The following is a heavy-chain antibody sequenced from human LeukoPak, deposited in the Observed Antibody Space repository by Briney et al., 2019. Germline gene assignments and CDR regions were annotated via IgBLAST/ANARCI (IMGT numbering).Heavy chain of an antibody. Sequence: GGSLRLSCTASGFTFDDYAMHWVRQAPGKGLEWVAGINWNGGRKGYADSVKGRFTISRDNGKNSLYLEMDSLRAEDTALYYCAKTHSLDRAAFNYWGQGTLVISSS. D-gene: IGHD1-1*01. CDR3: AKTHSLDRAAFNY. CDR1: GFTFDDYA. CDR2: INWNGGRK. V-gene: IGHV3-9*01. J-gene: IGHJ4*02.